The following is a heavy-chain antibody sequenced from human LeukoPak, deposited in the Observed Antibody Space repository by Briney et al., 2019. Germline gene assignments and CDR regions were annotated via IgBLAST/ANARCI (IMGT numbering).Heavy chain of an antibody. D-gene: IGHD3-10*01. J-gene: IGHJ4*02. CDR3: ARGGDYYGSDY. Sequence: SETLSLTCAVSGGSISSGGYSWSWIRQPPGKGLEWIGYIYHSGSTYYNPSLKSRVTISVDTSKNQFSLKLSSVTAADTAVYYCARGGDYYGSDYWGQGTLVTVSS. CDR2: IYHSGST. CDR1: GGSISSGGYS. V-gene: IGHV4-30-2*01.